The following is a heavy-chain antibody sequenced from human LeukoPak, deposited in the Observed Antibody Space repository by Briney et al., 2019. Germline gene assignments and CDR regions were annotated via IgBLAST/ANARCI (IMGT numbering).Heavy chain of an antibody. CDR1: GFTFSNAW. J-gene: IGHJ6*03. Sequence: GGSLRLSCAASGFTFSNAWMSWVRQAPGKGLEWVGRIKSKTDGGTTDYAAPVKGRFTISRDDSKNTLYLQMNSPKTEDTAVYYCTTAPYYYDSSGYRYYYYMDVWGKGTTVTVSS. CDR3: TTAPYYYDSSGYRYYYYMDV. CDR2: IKSKTDGGTT. V-gene: IGHV3-15*01. D-gene: IGHD3-22*01.